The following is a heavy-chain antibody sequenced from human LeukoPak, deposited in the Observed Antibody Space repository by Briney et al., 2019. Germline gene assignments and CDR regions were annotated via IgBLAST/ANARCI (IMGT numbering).Heavy chain of an antibody. Sequence: PGGSLRLSCAASGFTFSTCTMYWVRHPPGKGLEWVSIIGDSGGGIHYADSVKGRFTVSRDNSKNTLYLQMNSLRAEDTAVYYCAKDGGLWVSAHWGDSWGRGTLVTVSS. D-gene: IGHD7-27*01. CDR2: IGDSGGGI. J-gene: IGHJ4*02. CDR3: AKDGGLWVSAHWGDS. V-gene: IGHV3-23*01. CDR1: GFTFSTCT.